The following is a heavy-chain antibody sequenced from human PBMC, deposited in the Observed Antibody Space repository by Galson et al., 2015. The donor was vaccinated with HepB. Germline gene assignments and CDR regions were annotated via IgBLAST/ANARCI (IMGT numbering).Heavy chain of an antibody. CDR1: GFSFTTYW. J-gene: IGHJ4*02. D-gene: IGHD5-24*01. CDR2: IDPSDSYT. Sequence: QSGAEVKKPGESLRISCKGSGFSFTTYWITWVRQMPGKGLEWMGRIDPSDSYTNYSPSFQGHVTISADKSISTAYLQWGSLKASDAAMYYCARLEGYTHFCYRGQGTLVTVSS. CDR3: ARLEGYTHFCY. V-gene: IGHV5-10-1*01.